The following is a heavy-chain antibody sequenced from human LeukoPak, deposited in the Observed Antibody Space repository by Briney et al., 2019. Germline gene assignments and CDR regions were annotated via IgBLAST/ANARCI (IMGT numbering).Heavy chain of an antibody. CDR1: GYTFTGYY. Sequence: ASVKVSCKASGYTFTGYYMHWVRQAPGQRLEWMGWINPNSGGTNYAQKFQGRVTMTRDTSISTAYMELSRLRSDDTAVYYCARDLGYCSGGSCYGYWGQGTLVTVSS. J-gene: IGHJ4*02. CDR2: INPNSGGT. CDR3: ARDLGYCSGGSCYGY. V-gene: IGHV1-2*02. D-gene: IGHD2-15*01.